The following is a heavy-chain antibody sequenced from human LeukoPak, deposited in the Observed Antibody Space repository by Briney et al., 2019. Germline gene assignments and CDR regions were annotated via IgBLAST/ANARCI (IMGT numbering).Heavy chain of an antibody. CDR2: IHSDGSTT. V-gene: IGHV3-74*01. CDR1: GITVSKYW. CDR3: ARDQSYYDSSGYYY. Sequence: GGSLRLSCAVSGITVSKYWMHWVRQVPGKGLVWVSRIHSDGSTTDYADSVKGRFTISRDNAKNSLYLQMNSLRAEDTAVYYCARDQSYYDSSGYYYWGQGTLVTVSS. D-gene: IGHD3-22*01. J-gene: IGHJ4*02.